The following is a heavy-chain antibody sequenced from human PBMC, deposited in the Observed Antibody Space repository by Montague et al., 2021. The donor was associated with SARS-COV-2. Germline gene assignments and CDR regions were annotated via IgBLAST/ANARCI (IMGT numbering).Heavy chain of an antibody. CDR2: IYASGST. CDR3: VRDGGNWYYFDY. V-gene: IGHV4-4*07. J-gene: IGHJ4*02. D-gene: IGHD3-16*01. Sequence: SETLSLTCSISGVSITSYYWSWVRQPAGKGLEWIGYIYASGSTNYSPSRKSRVRLSIDSPKNQFSLKLESLTAADTAVYYCVRDGGNWYYFDYWGQGALVTVSS. CDR1: GVSITSYY.